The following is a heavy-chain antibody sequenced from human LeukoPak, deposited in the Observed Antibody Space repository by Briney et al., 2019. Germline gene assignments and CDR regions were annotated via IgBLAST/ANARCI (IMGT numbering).Heavy chain of an antibody. CDR3: ARSSYCSSTSCYGRPFDY. CDR2: IYYSGST. V-gene: IGHV4-59*01. Sequence: SETLSLTCTVSGGSISSYYWSWIRQPPGKGLEWIGYIYYSGSTNYNPSLKSRVTISVDTSKSQFSLKLSSATAADTAVYYCARSSYCSSTSCYGRPFDYWGQGTLVTVSS. CDR1: GGSISSYY. D-gene: IGHD2-2*01. J-gene: IGHJ4*02.